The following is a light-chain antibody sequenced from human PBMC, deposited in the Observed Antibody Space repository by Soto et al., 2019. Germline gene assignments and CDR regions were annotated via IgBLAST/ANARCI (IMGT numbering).Light chain of an antibody. Sequence: QSLLTQPPSVSAAPGQKVTISCSGSSSNIGSNYVSWYQQIPGTAPKLLIYDNTKRPSGIPDRFYGSKSGTSVTLDITGLQTGDAADYYCGTWDSSLSSWLFGGGTKLTVL. V-gene: IGLV1-51*01. CDR3: GTWDSSLSSWL. J-gene: IGLJ3*02. CDR2: DNT. CDR1: SSNIGSNY.